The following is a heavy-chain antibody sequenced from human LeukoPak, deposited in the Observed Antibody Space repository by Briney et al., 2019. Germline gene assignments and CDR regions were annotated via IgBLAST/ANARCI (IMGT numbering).Heavy chain of an antibody. D-gene: IGHD1-14*01. J-gene: IGHJ5*02. CDR2: IYYKGIT. CDR3: ARMGREPRPNWFDP. V-gene: IGHV4-39*07. Sequence: SETLSLTCTVSGDSISSSSYSCGWFRQPPGKGLGWLGYIYYKGITCNNTSLKSRVPTSEDTPRNHFSRKVTSVTAADTAVYYCARMGREPRPNWFDPWGREPLSSSPQ. CDR1: GDSISSSSYS.